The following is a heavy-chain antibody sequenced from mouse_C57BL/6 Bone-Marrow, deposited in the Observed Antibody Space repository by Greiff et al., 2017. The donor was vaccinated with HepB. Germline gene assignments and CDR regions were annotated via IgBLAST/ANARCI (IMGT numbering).Heavy chain of an antibody. CDR2: LTPSNGGT. CDR1: GYTFTSYW. V-gene: IGHV1-53*01. Sequence: QVQLQQPGTELVKPGASVKLSCKASGYTFTSYWMHWVKQRPGQGLEWIGTLTPSNGGTNSNEKFKSKATLTVDTSSSTAYMQLSSLTSEDSAGYYCAREGFYYDYDEGAWFAYWGQGTLVTVSA. CDR3: AREGFYYDYDEGAWFAY. J-gene: IGHJ3*01. D-gene: IGHD2-4*01.